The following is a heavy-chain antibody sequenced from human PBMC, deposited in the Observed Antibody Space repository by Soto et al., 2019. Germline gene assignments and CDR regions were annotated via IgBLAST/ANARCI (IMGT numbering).Heavy chain of an antibody. CDR3: ARVTAARPPIYYYYGMDV. CDR1: GGTFSSYA. D-gene: IGHD6-6*01. CDR2: IIPIFGTA. V-gene: IGHV1-69*01. Sequence: QVQLVQSGAEVKKPGSSVKVSCKASGGTFSSYAISWVRQAPGQGLEWMGGIIPIFGTANYAQKFQGRVTITADESTSTAYMELSSLRSEDTAVYYCARVTAARPPIYYYYGMDVWGQGTTVTVSS. J-gene: IGHJ6*02.